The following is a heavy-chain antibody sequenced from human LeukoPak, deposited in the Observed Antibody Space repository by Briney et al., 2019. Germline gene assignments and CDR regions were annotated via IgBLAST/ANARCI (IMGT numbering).Heavy chain of an antibody. CDR3: TRGVGAGGY. CDR2: IYSSGTT. J-gene: IGHJ4*02. Sequence: SETLSLTCSVSGLSINLFSWSWIRRPAGKGLEWIGRIYSSGTTFYNPSLKGRVTVSVDKSRNQFSLEMKSVTVADTAVYYCTRGVGAGGYWGQGTLVTVSS. V-gene: IGHV4-4*07. CDR1: GLSINLFS. D-gene: IGHD1-26*01.